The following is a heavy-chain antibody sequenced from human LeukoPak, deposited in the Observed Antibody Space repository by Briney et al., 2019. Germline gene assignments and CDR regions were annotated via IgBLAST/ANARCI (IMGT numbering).Heavy chain of an antibody. CDR1: GYTFTGYY. CDR2: INPNSGGT. Sequence: ASVKVSCKASGYTFTGYYMHWVRQAPGQGLEWMGRINPNSGGTNYAQKFQGRVTMTRDTSISTAYMELSRLRSDDTAVYYCAGNRRITMIVDDAFDIWGQGTMVTVSS. J-gene: IGHJ3*02. CDR3: AGNRRITMIVDDAFDI. V-gene: IGHV1-2*06. D-gene: IGHD3-22*01.